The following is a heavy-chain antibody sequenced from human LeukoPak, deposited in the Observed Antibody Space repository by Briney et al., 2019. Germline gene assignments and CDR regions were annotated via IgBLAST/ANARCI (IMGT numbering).Heavy chain of an antibody. CDR2: INPNSGGT. V-gene: IGHV1-2*02. D-gene: IGHD1-26*01. CDR1: VYTFTGYY. CDR3: ARPTYRYSGRYDADY. J-gene: IGHJ4*02. Sequence: ASVKVSCKASVYTFTGYYMHWVRQAPGQGLEWMGWINPNSGGTNYAQKFQGRVTMTRDTSISTAYMELSRLRSDDTAVYYCARPTYRYSGRYDADYWGQGTLVTVSS.